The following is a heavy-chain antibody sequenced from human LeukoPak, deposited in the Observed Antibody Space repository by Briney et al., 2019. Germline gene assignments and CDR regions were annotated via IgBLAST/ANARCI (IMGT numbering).Heavy chain of an antibody. J-gene: IGHJ5*02. D-gene: IGHD2-2*01. CDR1: GFTFSSYW. V-gene: IGHV3-7*01. Sequence: PGGSLRLSCAASGFTFSSYWMSWVRQAPGKGLEWVANIKQDGSEKYYVDSVRGRFTISRDNAKNTLYLQMNSLRAEDTAVYYCARGRSSTAIGWFDPWGQGTLVTVSS. CDR3: ARGRSSTAIGWFDP. CDR2: IKQDGSEK.